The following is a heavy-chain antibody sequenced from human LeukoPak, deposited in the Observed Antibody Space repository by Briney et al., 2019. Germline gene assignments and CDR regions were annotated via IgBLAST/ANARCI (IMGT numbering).Heavy chain of an antibody. CDR3: ASVVPAATPDY. CDR2: MNEDGSQK. V-gene: IGHV3-7*01. CDR1: GFSFSNYW. J-gene: IGHJ4*02. D-gene: IGHD2-2*01. Sequence: GGSLRLSCAASGFSFSNYWMTWVRHAPGKGLEWVASMNEDGSQKNYGDSVKGRFTISRDNAENSLYLQMNSLRAEDTAVYYCASVVPAATPDYWGQGTLVTVSS.